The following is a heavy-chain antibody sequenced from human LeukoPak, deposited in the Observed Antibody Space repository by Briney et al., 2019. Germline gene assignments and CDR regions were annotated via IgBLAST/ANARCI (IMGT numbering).Heavy chain of an antibody. V-gene: IGHV3-23*01. J-gene: IGHJ6*02. CDR1: GFMFSQHT. CDR3: AREGEADYYGMDV. Sequence: PGGSLRLSCAVSGFMFSQHTMSWVRQAPGKRLEWVSSISGSGDATRYADSVMGRFTISRDNAKNTLSLQMNSLRAEDTAVYYCAREGEADYYGMDVWGQGTTVTVSS. D-gene: IGHD2-21*01. CDR2: ISGSGDAT.